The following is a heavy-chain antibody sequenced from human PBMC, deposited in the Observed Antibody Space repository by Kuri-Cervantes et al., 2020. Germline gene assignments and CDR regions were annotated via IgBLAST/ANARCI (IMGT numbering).Heavy chain of an antibody. Sequence: SETLSLTCAVYGGSFSGYYWSWIRQPPGKGLEWIGEINHSGSTNYNPSLKSRVTISVDTSKHQFSLKFTSVTAADTAVYYCARENWGLNDAFDSWGQGTMVTVSS. CDR1: GGSFSGYY. J-gene: IGHJ3*02. CDR3: ARENWGLNDAFDS. V-gene: IGHV4-34*01. CDR2: INHSGST. D-gene: IGHD7-27*01.